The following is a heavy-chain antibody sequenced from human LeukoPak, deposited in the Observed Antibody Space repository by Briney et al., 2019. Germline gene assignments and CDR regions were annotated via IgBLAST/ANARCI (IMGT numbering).Heavy chain of an antibody. CDR3: AMIPYCTSVTCYYLDY. V-gene: IGHV1-69*05. CDR2: IIPIFGTP. Sequence: SVKVSCKASGGTFSSYAISWVRQAPGQGLEWMGGIIPIFGTPNYAQKFQGRVTITTDESTSTAYMELSSLRSDDTAVYYCAMIPYCTSVTCYYLDYWGQGTLVTVSS. D-gene: IGHD2-8*01. CDR1: GGTFSSYA. J-gene: IGHJ4*02.